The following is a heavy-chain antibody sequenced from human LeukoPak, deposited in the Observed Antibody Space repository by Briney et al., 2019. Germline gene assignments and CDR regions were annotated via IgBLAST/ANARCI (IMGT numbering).Heavy chain of an antibody. Sequence: ASVKVSCKASGYTFTGYYMHWVRQAPGQGLEWMGWINPNSGGTNYAQKFQGRVTMTRDTSISTTYMELSRLRSDDTAVYYCARDYGHEGYYYYMDVWGKGTTVTVSS. V-gene: IGHV1-2*02. J-gene: IGHJ6*03. CDR3: ARDYGHEGYYYYMDV. CDR1: GYTFTGYY. D-gene: IGHD3-10*01. CDR2: INPNSGGT.